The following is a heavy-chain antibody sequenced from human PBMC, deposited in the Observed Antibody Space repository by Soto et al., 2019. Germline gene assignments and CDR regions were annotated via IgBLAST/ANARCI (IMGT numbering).Heavy chain of an antibody. J-gene: IGHJ5*02. D-gene: IGHD3-3*01. V-gene: IGHV3-23*01. CDR2: ISGSGGST. CDR3: AKDDPSRITIFGVVIPFDP. Sequence: GESLKISCAASGFTFSSYAMSWVRQAPGKGLEWVSAISGSGGSTYYADSVKGRFTISRDNSKNTLYLQMNSLRAEDTAVYYCAKDDPSRITIFGVVIPFDPWGQGTLVTVSS. CDR1: GFTFSSYA.